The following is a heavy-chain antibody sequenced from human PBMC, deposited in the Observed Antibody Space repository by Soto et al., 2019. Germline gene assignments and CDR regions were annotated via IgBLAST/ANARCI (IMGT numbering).Heavy chain of an antibody. CDR3: ARDIGYGDYAQYYYYYGMDV. J-gene: IGHJ6*02. CDR1: GYTFTGYY. D-gene: IGHD4-17*01. CDR2: INPNSGGT. V-gene: IGHV1-2*04. Sequence: ASVKVSCKASGYTFTGYYMHWVRQAPGRGLEWMGWINPNSGGTNYAQKFQGWVTMTRDTSISTAYMELSRLRSDDTAVYYCARDIGYGDYAQYYYYYGMDVWGQGTTVTVSS.